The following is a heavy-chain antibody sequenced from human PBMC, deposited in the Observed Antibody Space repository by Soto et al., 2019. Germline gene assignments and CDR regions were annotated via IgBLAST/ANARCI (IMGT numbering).Heavy chain of an antibody. J-gene: IGHJ4*02. Sequence: QVQLVQSGAEVKKPGSSVKVSCKASGGTFSSYAISWVRQAPGQGLEWMGGIIPIFGTANYAQKFQGRVTMTAAASASTGYMELRSLRSEDTAVYYCAREGGRLMVQDTRPFDYWGQGTLVTVSS. CDR3: AREGGRLMVQDTRPFDY. V-gene: IGHV1-69*12. CDR2: IIPIFGTA. CDR1: GGTFSSYA. D-gene: IGHD2-8*01.